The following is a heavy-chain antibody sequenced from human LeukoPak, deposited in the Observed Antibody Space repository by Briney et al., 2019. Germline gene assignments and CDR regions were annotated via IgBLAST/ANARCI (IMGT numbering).Heavy chain of an antibody. CDR2: ITSKSYEGTT. Sequence: GGSLRLSCTAPGFTFSTAFMNWVRQAPGKGLEWVARITSKSYEGTTDYAAPVKGRFTISRDDSKNTLYLQMNSLEIEDTAVYYCSTAFYGAPLAWGQGTLVTVSS. J-gene: IGHJ5*02. CDR3: STAFYGAPLA. CDR1: GFTFSTAF. V-gene: IGHV3-15*01. D-gene: IGHD4-17*01.